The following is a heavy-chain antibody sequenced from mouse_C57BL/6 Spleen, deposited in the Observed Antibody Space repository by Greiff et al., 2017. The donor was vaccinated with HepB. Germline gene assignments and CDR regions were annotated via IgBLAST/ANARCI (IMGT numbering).Heavy chain of an antibody. CDR1: GYTFTSYW. CDR2: IYPGSGST. CDR3: ALYVSSFAWFAY. Sequence: QVQLQQPGAELVKPGASVKMSCKASGYTFTSYWITWVKQRPGQGLEWIGDIYPGSGSTNYNEKFKSKATLTVDTSSSTAYMQLSSLTSEDSAVYYCALYVSSFAWFAYWGHRTLVTVSA. J-gene: IGHJ3*01. D-gene: IGHD1-1*01. V-gene: IGHV1-55*01.